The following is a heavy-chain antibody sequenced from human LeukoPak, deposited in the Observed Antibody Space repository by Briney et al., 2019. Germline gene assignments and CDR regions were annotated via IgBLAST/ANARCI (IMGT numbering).Heavy chain of an antibody. V-gene: IGHV3-64D*06. D-gene: IGHD2-2*01. CDR2: ISSDGGST. Sequence: GGSLRLSCSASGFTFSSYAMHWVRQAPGKGLEYVSAISSDGGSTYYADSVKGRFTISRDNSKNTLYLQMSSLRAEDTAVYYCVKGVYQLTYYGMDVWAKGPRSPSP. J-gene: IGHJ6*02. CDR3: VKGVYQLTYYGMDV. CDR1: GFTFSSYA.